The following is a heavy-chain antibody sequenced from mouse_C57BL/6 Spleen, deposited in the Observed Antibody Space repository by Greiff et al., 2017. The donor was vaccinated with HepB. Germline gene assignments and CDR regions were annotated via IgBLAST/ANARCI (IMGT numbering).Heavy chain of an antibody. CDR3: ASLYYYGSSPWFAY. CDR1: GYAFSSSW. D-gene: IGHD1-1*01. J-gene: IGHJ3*01. V-gene: IGHV1-82*01. CDR2: IYPGDGDT. Sequence: QVQLKESGPELVKPGASVKISCKASGYAFSSSWMNWVKQRPGKGLEWIGRIYPGDGDTNYNGKFKGKATLTADRSSSTAYMQLSSLTSEDSAVYFCASLYYYGSSPWFAYWGQGTLVTVSA.